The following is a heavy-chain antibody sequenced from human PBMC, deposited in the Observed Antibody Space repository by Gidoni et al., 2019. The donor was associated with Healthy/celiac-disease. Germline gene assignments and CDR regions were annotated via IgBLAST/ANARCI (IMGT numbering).Heavy chain of an antibody. CDR2: INTNTGNP. D-gene: IGHD5-12*01. J-gene: IGHJ3*02. V-gene: IGHV7-4-1*02. CDR1: GYTFTSYA. CDR3: ARDSRRWLQSNGHDAFDI. Sequence: QVQLVQSGSELKKPGASVKVSCKASGYTFTSYAMNWVRRAPGQGLEWVGWINTNTGNPTYAQGFTGRFVFSLDTPVSTAYLQISSLKAEDTAVYYCARDSRRWLQSNGHDAFDIWGQGTMVTVSS.